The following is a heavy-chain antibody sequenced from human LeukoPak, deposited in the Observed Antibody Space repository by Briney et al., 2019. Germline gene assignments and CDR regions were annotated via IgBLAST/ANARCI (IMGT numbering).Heavy chain of an antibody. Sequence: GGSLRLSCAASGFTFSSCAMSWVRQAPGKGLEWVSFIYSAGSTHYSDSVKGRFTISIDNSKNTLYLQMNSLRAEDTAVYYCARRAGAYTHPYDYWGQGTLVTVS. D-gene: IGHD3-16*01. CDR1: GFTFSSCA. CDR3: ARRAGAYTHPYDY. J-gene: IGHJ4*02. V-gene: IGHV3-53*01. CDR2: IYSAGST.